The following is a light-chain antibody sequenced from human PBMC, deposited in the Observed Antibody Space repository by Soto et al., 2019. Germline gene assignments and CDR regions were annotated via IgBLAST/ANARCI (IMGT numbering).Light chain of an antibody. CDR2: GAS. CDR1: QSVSSN. CDR3: QQYGSSGT. V-gene: IGKV3-15*01. Sequence: EIVMTQSPATLSVSPGERATLSFRASQSVSSNLAWYQQKPGQAPRLLIYGASTRATDIPARFSGSGSGTDFTLTISRLEPEDFAVYYCQQYGSSGTFGQGTKVDIK. J-gene: IGKJ1*01.